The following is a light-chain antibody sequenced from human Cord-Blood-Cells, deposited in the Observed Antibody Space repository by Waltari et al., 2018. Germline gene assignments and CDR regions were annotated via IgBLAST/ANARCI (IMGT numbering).Light chain of an antibody. CDR1: SLRRYY. CDR3: NYRDSSGNHLV. J-gene: IGLJ2*01. Sequence: SSELTQDPAVSVALGQTVRITCQGDSLRRYYASWYQQKPGQAPVLVIYGKNHRPSGIPDRFSGSSSGNTASLTITGAQAEDEADYYCNYRDSSGNHLVFGGGTKLTVL. V-gene: IGLV3-19*01. CDR2: GKN.